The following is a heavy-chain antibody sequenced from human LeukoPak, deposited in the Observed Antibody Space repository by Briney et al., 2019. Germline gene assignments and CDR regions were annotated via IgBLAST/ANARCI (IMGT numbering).Heavy chain of an antibody. V-gene: IGHV3-21*01. CDR1: GFTFSSYS. Sequence: GGSLRLSCAASGFTFSSYSMNWVRQAPGKGLEWVSSISSSSSYIYYADSVKGRFTISRDNAKNSLYLQMNSLRAEDTAVYYCARMVRGAIIGWFDPWGQGTLVTVSS. CDR2: ISSSSSYI. D-gene: IGHD3-10*01. CDR3: ARMVRGAIIGWFDP. J-gene: IGHJ5*02.